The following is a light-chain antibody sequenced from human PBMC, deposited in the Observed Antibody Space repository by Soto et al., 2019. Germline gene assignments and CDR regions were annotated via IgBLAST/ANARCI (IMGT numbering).Light chain of an antibody. CDR1: QSISGW. CDR3: QQYNNYGSWT. V-gene: IGKV1-5*03. CDR2: KAS. J-gene: IGKJ1*01. Sequence: DIVMTQSPSTLSASVGDRVTITCRASQSISGWLAWYQQNPGKAPKLLIYKASTLESGVPSRFSGSGSGTEFTLTISSLQPDDFATYYCQQYNNYGSWTFGQGTKVEIK.